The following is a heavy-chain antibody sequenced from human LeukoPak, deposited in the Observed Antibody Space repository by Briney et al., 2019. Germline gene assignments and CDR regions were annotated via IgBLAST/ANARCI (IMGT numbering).Heavy chain of an antibody. Sequence: PGGSLRLSCAASGFTFSSAWMSWVRQAPGEGLEWVGRIKSKTDGTTTDYTAPVKGRSTISRDDSKNTLYLQMNSLKTEDTAVYYCTADLGTTSLQDYYYYMDVWGDGTTVTVSS. D-gene: IGHD1-7*01. CDR1: GFTFSSAW. V-gene: IGHV3-15*01. CDR3: TADLGTTSLQDYYYYMDV. J-gene: IGHJ6*03. CDR2: IKSKTDGTTT.